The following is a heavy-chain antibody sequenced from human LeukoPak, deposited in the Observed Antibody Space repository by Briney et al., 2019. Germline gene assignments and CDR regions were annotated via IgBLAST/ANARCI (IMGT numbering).Heavy chain of an antibody. D-gene: IGHD6-6*01. Sequence: SETLSLTCTVSGGSISSYYWSWIRQPPGKGLEWIGYIYTSGSTNYNPSLKSRVTISVDTSKTQFSLKLSSVTAADTAVYYCAGHIRQLVPLYYYYYYMDVWGKGTTVTVSS. CDR3: AGHIRQLVPLYYYYYYMDV. CDR2: IYTSGST. CDR1: GGSISSYY. V-gene: IGHV4-4*09. J-gene: IGHJ6*03.